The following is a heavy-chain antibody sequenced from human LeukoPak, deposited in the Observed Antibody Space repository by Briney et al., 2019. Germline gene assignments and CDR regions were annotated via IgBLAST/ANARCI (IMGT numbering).Heavy chain of an antibody. V-gene: IGHV1-8*02. Sequence: ASVKVSCKASGYTFTDYYMHWVRQATGQGLEWMGWMNPNSGNTGYAQKFQGRVTMTRNTSISTAYMELSSLRSEDTAVYYCARGRYSGYGSFFDYWGQGTLVTVSS. CDR3: ARGRYSGYGSFFDY. CDR1: GYTFTDYY. CDR2: MNPNSGNT. D-gene: IGHD5-12*01. J-gene: IGHJ4*02.